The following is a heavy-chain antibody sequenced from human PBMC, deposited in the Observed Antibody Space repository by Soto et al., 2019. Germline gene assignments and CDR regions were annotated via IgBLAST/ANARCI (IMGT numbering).Heavy chain of an antibody. CDR3: ARTVATHYYYYGMDV. J-gene: IGHJ6*02. CDR2: IDPSDSYT. CDR1: GYSFTSYW. D-gene: IGHD5-12*01. Sequence: GESLKISCKGPGYSFTSYWISWVRQMPGKGLEWMGRIDPSDSYTNYSPSFQGHVTISADKSISTAYLQWSSLKAPDTAMYYCARTVATHYYYYGMDVWGQGTTVTVSS. V-gene: IGHV5-10-1*01.